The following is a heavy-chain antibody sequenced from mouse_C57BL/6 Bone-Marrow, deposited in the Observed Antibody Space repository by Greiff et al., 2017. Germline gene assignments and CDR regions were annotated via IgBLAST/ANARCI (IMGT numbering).Heavy chain of an antibody. CDR1: GYTFTEYT. CDR2: FYPGSGSI. J-gene: IGHJ4*01. V-gene: IGHV1-62-2*01. CDR3: ARHEEGLRLRGYAMDY. Sequence: QVQLQQSGAELVKPGASVKLSCKASGYTFTEYTIHWVKQRSGQGLEWIGWFYPGSGSIKYNEKFKDKATLTADKSSSTVYMELSRLTSEDSAVYFCARHEEGLRLRGYAMDYWGQGTSGTVSS. D-gene: IGHD3-2*02.